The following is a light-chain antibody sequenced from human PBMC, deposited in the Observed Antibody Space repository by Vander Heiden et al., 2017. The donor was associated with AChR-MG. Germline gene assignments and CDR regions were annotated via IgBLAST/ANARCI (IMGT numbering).Light chain of an antibody. V-gene: IGKV2D-29*02. J-gene: IGKJ1*01. CDR1: QSLLYSDGKTY. Sequence: DIAMTQTPLSLSVTPGQAASIACKSSQSLLYSDGKTYLYWHLQRPGQSPHLLISEVSNRVSGVPDRFSGSGSGTDFTLKISRVEAEDVGVYYCMQSIHLPVTFGQGTKVEIK. CDR2: EVS. CDR3: MQSIHLPVT.